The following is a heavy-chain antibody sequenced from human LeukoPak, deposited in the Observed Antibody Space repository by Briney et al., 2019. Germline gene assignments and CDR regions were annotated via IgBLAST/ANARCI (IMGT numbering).Heavy chain of an antibody. CDR3: TRDWHHYDFDS. J-gene: IGHJ5*01. Sequence: GGSLRLSCAASGFTFSSYYMHWVRQAPGKGLVWVSRINGVGSDRIYADSVKGRFTISRDNAKNTVYLQMNSLRDEDTALYYCTRDWHHYDFDSWGQGILVTVSS. V-gene: IGHV3-74*01. D-gene: IGHD3-3*01. CDR1: GFTFSSYY. CDR2: INGVGSDR.